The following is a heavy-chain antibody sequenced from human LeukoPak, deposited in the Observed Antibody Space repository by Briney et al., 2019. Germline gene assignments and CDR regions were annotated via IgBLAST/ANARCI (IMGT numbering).Heavy chain of an antibody. D-gene: IGHD4-17*01. V-gene: IGHV4-30-4*07. CDR3: ARHMTTVTRDAFDI. Sequence: SETLSLTCAVSGGSISSGGYSWSWIRQPPGKGLEWIGYIYYSGSTYYNPSLKSRVTISVDTSKNQFSLKLSSVTAADTAVYYCARHMTTVTRDAFDIWGQGTMVTVSS. J-gene: IGHJ3*02. CDR1: GGSISSGGYS. CDR2: IYYSGST.